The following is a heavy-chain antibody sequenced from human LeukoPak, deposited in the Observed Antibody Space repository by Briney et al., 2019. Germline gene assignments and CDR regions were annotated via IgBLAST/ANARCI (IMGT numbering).Heavy chain of an antibody. J-gene: IGHJ4*02. D-gene: IGHD3-22*01. V-gene: IGHV3-33*01. CDR3: ARDRLAYYYDSSGYDNPPGY. Sequence: PGGSLRLSCAASGFTFSSYGMHWVRQAPGKGLEWVAVVWYDGSNKYYADSVKGRFTISRDNSKNTLYLQMNSLRAEDTAVYYCARDRLAYYYDSSGYDNPPGYWGQGTLVTVSS. CDR1: GFTFSSYG. CDR2: VWYDGSNK.